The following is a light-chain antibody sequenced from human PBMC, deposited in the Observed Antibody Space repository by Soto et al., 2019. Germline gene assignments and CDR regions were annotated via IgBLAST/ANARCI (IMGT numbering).Light chain of an antibody. CDR3: QQSYSTPIT. V-gene: IGKV1-39*01. Sequence: DIHMTQSPSSLPASVGHRVTITCQASQGISTYLNWYQHKQGKAPKFLIYVASSLQSGVPSRFSGSGYGTDFNLTISSLQTEDSATYYCQQSYSTPITFGQGTRLEIK. J-gene: IGKJ5*01. CDR1: QGISTY. CDR2: VAS.